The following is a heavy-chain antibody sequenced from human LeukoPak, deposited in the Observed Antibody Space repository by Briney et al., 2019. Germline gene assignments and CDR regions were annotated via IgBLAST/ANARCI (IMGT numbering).Heavy chain of an antibody. J-gene: IGHJ4*02. V-gene: IGHV3-74*01. D-gene: IGHD3-9*01. Sequence: GGSLRLSCAASGLTFSSYWMHWVRHAPGKGLVWVSRINSDGSSTSYADSVKGRFTISRDNAKNTLYLQMNSLRAEDTAVYYCARDSGYYDILTGYYNGSPDYWGQGTLVTVSS. CDR1: GLTFSSYW. CDR2: INSDGSST. CDR3: ARDSGYYDILTGYYNGSPDY.